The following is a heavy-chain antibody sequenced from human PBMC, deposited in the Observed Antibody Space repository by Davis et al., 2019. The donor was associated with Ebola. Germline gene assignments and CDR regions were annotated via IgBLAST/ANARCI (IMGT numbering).Heavy chain of an antibody. CDR2: INPNSGGT. V-gene: IGHV1-2*04. CDR1: GYTFTGYY. D-gene: IGHD6-6*01. J-gene: IGHJ4*02. CDR3: ARGGYSSSEGDFDY. Sequence: ASVKVSCKASGYTFTGYYMHWVRQAPGQGLEWMGWINPNSGGTNYAQKFQGWVTMTRDTSISTAYMELSRLRSDDTAVYYCARGGYSSSEGDFDYWGQGTLVTVSS.